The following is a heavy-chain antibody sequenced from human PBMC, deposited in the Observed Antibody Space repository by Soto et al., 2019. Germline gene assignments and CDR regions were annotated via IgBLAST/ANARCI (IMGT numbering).Heavy chain of an antibody. Sequence: ASVKVSCKASGYTFTSYYMHWVRQAPGQGLEWMGIINPSGGSTSYAQKFQGRVTMTRDTSTSTVYMELSSLRSEDTAVYYCARTGDYYDSSGYYYLPDYWGQGTLVTVS. V-gene: IGHV1-46*01. CDR3: ARTGDYYDSSGYYYLPDY. CDR2: INPSGGST. D-gene: IGHD3-22*01. J-gene: IGHJ4*02. CDR1: GYTFTSYY.